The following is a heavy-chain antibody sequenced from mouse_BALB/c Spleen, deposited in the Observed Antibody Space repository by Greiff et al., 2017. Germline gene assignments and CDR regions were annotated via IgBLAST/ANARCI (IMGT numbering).Heavy chain of an antibody. CDR2: IWAGGST. Sequence: VKLVESGPGLVAPSQSLSITCTVSGFSLTSYGVHWVRQPPGKGLEWLGVIWAGGSTNYNSALMSRLSITKDNSKSQVFLKMNSLQTDDTAMYYCARDLDGHWYFDVWGAGTTVTVSS. D-gene: IGHD2-3*01. J-gene: IGHJ1*01. CDR3: ARDLDGHWYFDV. CDR1: GFSLTSYG. V-gene: IGHV2-9*02.